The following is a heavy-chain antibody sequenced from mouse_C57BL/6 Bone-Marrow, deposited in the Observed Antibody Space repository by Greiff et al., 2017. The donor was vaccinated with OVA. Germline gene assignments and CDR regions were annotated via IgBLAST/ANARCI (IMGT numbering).Heavy chain of an antibody. V-gene: IGHV1-81*01. Sequence: VKQSCKASGYTFTSYGISWVKQRTGQGLEWIGEIYPRSGNTYYNEKFEGKATLTADKSSSTAYMELRSLTSEDSAVYFCARRGRGFAYWGQGTLVTVSA. D-gene: IGHD3-3*01. CDR1: GYTFTSYG. CDR3: ARRGRGFAY. CDR2: IYPRSGNT. J-gene: IGHJ3*01.